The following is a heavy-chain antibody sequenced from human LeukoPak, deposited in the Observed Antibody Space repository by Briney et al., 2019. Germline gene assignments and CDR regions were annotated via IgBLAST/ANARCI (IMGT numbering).Heavy chain of an antibody. CDR3: ARGAHVLMVYAPFDY. D-gene: IGHD2-8*01. V-gene: IGHV3-30*03. CDR1: GFSFRTYG. J-gene: IGHJ4*02. CDR2: ISYDGNNK. Sequence: GRSLRLSCAASGFSFRTYGMHWVRQAPGKGLEWVAVISYDGNNKYYANSVKGRFTISRDNSKNTLYLQMNSLRAEDTAVYYCARGAHVLMVYAPFDYWGQGTLVTVSS.